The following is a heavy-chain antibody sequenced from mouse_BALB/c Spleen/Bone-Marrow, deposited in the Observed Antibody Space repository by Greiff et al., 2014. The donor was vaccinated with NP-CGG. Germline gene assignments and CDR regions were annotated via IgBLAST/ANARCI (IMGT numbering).Heavy chain of an antibody. CDR1: GFSLASYG. J-gene: IGHJ2*01. CDR3: TREREGDGYYDFDY. D-gene: IGHD2-3*01. V-gene: IGHV2-9*02. Sequence: VQLQQSGPGLVAPSQSLTITCTVSGFSLASYGIHWVRQPPGKGLEWLGVIWAGGATNYSSALMSRLSISKDNSKSQVFLKMNSLQIDDTAMFYCTREREGDGYYDFDYWGQGTIFTVSS. CDR2: IWAGGAT.